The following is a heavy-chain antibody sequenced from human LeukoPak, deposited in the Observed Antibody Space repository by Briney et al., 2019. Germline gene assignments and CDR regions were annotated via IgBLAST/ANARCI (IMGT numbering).Heavy chain of an antibody. CDR3: ARGAHYFESSGYLVPLIY. Sequence: PSETLSLTCTVSGGSISSYYWSWIRQPPGKGLEWIGYIYYSGSTNYNPSLKSRVTISVDTSKNQFSLKMSSVTAADTAVYYCARGAHYFESSGYLVPLIYWGQGTLVTVSS. D-gene: IGHD3-22*01. J-gene: IGHJ4*02. CDR2: IYYSGST. V-gene: IGHV4-59*01. CDR1: GGSISSYY.